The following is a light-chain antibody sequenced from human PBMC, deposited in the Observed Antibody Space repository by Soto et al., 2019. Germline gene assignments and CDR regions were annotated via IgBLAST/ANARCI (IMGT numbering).Light chain of an antibody. Sequence: PGETATLYCRARPSVTRYLPWYQQRPGQTPRLLIYNGSNRATGIPARFSGSGSGTDFTLTISILEPEDFAVYYCQRSGTPRTFGQGTRLEIK. CDR2: NGS. V-gene: IGKV3-11*01. CDR1: PSVTRY. J-gene: IGKJ5*01. CDR3: QRSGTPRT.